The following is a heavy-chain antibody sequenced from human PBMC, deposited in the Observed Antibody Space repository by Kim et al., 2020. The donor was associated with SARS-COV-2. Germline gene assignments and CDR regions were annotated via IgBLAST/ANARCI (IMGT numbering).Heavy chain of an antibody. CDR1: GGSISSGSYY. V-gene: IGHV4-61*02. CDR2: IYTSGST. CDR3: ARDPLIVVVPAATYYYSGIDV. D-gene: IGHD2-2*01. J-gene: IGHJ6*02. Sequence: SETLSLTCTVSGGSISSGSYYWSWIRQPAGKGLEWIGRIYTSGSTNYNPSLKSRVTISVDTSKNQFSLKLSSVTAADTAVYYCARDPLIVVVPAATYYYSGIDVWGQGTPVTVSS.